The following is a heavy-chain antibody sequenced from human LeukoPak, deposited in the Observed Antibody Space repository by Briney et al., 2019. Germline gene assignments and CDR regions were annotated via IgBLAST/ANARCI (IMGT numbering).Heavy chain of an antibody. V-gene: IGHV4-39*01. D-gene: IGHD3-9*01. CDR3: AAGKEILTGYYIPNDY. CDR2: IYYSGST. CDR1: GGSISSSSYY. J-gene: IGHJ4*02. Sequence: SETLSLTCTVSGGSISSSSYYWGWIRQPPGKGLEWIVSIYYSGSTYYNPSLKSRVTISVATSKNQFSLKLSSVTAADTAVYYCAAGKEILTGYYIPNDYWGQGTLVTVSS.